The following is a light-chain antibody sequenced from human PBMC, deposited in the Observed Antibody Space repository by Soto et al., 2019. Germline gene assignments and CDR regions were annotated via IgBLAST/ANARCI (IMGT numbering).Light chain of an antibody. CDR3: AAWDDSLNGYV. Sequence: QSVVTQPPSASGTPGQRVTISCSGSSSNIGSNTVNWYQQPPGTAPKLLIYSNNQRPSGAPARFSGSKSGTSASLAISGLQSEDEADYYCAAWDDSLNGYVFGTGTKVTVL. J-gene: IGLJ1*01. V-gene: IGLV1-44*01. CDR1: SSNIGSNT. CDR2: SNN.